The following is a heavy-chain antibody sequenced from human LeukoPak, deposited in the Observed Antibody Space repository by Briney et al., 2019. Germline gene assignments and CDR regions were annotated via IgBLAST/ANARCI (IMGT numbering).Heavy chain of an antibody. CDR2: IYYSGST. CDR1: GGSISSSSYY. Sequence: PSETLSLTCTVSGGSISSSSYYWGWIRQPPGKGLEWIGSIYYSGSTYYNPSLKSRVTISVDTSKNQFSLKLSSVTAADTAVYYCARDPYSNWFDPWGQGTLVTVSS. D-gene: IGHD4-11*01. J-gene: IGHJ5*02. CDR3: ARDPYSNWFDP. V-gene: IGHV4-39*07.